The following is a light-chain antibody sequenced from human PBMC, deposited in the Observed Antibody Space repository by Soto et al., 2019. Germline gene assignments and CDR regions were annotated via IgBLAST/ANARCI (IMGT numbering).Light chain of an antibody. CDR2: EVS. CDR1: SSDVGGYNY. J-gene: IGLJ1*01. V-gene: IGLV2-14*01. CDR3: SSYTDSSNYV. Sequence: QSVLTQPASVSGSPGQSITISCTGTSSDVGGYNYVSWYQQHPGKAPKLIIYEVSDRPSGVSHRFSGSKSGNTASLTISGLQAEDEADYYCSSYTDSSNYVFGTGTKVTVL.